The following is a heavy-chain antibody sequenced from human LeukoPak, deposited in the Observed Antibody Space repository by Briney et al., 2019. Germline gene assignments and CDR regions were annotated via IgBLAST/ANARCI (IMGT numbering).Heavy chain of an antibody. Sequence: GASVKVSCKASGGTFSSYSISWVRQAPGQGLEWMGRIIPILGIANYAQKFQGRVTITADKSTSTAYMELSSLRSEDTAVYYFARAFELLGINFDYWGQGTLVTVSS. V-gene: IGHV1-69*04. CDR2: IIPILGIA. D-gene: IGHD7-27*01. J-gene: IGHJ4*02. CDR3: ARAFELLGINFDY. CDR1: GGTFSSYS.